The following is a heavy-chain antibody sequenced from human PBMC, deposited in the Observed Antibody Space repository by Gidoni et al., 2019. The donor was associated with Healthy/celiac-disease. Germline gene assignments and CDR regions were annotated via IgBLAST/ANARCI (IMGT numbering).Heavy chain of an antibody. CDR2: SSSSSSTI. Sequence: EVQLVASGGGLVQPGGSLRLPCAASGFTFSSDSMNWVRPAPGKGLEWVSYSSSSSSTIYYADSVKGRFTISRDNAKNSLYLQMNSLRAEETAVYYCARVGSRDYWGQGTLVTVSS. J-gene: IGHJ4*02. V-gene: IGHV3-48*04. CDR1: GFTFSSDS. D-gene: IGHD1-26*01. CDR3: ARVGSRDY.